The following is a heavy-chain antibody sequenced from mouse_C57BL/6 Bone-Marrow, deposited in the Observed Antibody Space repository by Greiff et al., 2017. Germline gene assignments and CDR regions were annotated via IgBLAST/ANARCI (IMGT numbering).Heavy chain of an antibody. CDR3: TAYYSNYLDY. CDR2: IRLKSDNYAT. CDR1: GFTFSNYW. J-gene: IGHJ2*01. Sequence: EVKLEESGGGLVQPGGSMKLSCVASGFTFSNYWMNWVRQSPEKGLEWVAQIRLKSDNYATHYAESVKGRFTISRDDSKSSVYLQMNNLRAEDTGIYYCTAYYSNYLDYWGQGTTLTVSS. D-gene: IGHD2-5*01. V-gene: IGHV6-3*01.